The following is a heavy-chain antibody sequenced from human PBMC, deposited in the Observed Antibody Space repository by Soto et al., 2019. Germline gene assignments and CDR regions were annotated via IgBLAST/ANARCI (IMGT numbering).Heavy chain of an antibody. J-gene: IGHJ6*02. Sequence: GSLRLSCAASGFTFSSYGMHWVRQAPGKGLEWVAVISYDGSNKYYADSVKGRFTISRDNSKNTLYLQMNSLRAEDTAVYYCAKDRKDITMIVVVRYYYGMDVWGQGTTVTVSS. CDR2: ISYDGSNK. V-gene: IGHV3-30*18. CDR1: GFTFSSYG. D-gene: IGHD3-22*01. CDR3: AKDRKDITMIVVVRYYYGMDV.